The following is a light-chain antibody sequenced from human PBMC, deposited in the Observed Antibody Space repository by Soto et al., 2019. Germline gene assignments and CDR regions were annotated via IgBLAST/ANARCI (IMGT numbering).Light chain of an antibody. V-gene: IGKV3-20*01. CDR2: AAS. CDR3: QQYGNSPF. CDR1: QSVSSSY. Sequence: EIVLTQSPGTLSLSPGERATLSCRTSQSVSSSYLAWYQQKPGQAPRLLIYAASSRATGIPDRFSGTGSGTDFTLSISRLEPEDFAVYYCQQYGNSPFFGPGTKVDIK. J-gene: IGKJ3*01.